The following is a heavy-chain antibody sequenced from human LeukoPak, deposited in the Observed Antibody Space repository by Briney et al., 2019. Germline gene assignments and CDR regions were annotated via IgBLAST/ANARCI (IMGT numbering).Heavy chain of an antibody. Sequence: PGGSLRLSCAASGFTFSSYGMHWVRQAPGKGLEWVAVISYDGSSKDYADSVKGRFTISRGNSKNTLYLQMNSLRVEDTAVYYCAKAANQYYYSYFYYMDVWGKGTTVTVSS. D-gene: IGHD2/OR15-2a*01. CDR3: AKAANQYYYSYFYYMDV. CDR2: ISYDGSSK. J-gene: IGHJ6*03. V-gene: IGHV3-30*18. CDR1: GFTFSSYG.